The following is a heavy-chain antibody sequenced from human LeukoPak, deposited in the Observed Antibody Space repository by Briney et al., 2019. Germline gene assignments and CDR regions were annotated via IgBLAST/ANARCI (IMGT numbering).Heavy chain of an antibody. CDR3: ARGSYYDFWSGYSPMGFDY. CDR2: INHSGST. D-gene: IGHD3-3*01. CDR1: GGSLSGYY. Sequence: SETLSLTCAVYGGSLSGYYWSWIRQPPGKGLEWIGEINHSGSTNYNPSLKSRVTISVDTSKHQYSLKLSSVTAADTAVYYCARGSYYDFWSGYSPMGFDYWGQRTLVTVSS. V-gene: IGHV4-34*01. J-gene: IGHJ4*02.